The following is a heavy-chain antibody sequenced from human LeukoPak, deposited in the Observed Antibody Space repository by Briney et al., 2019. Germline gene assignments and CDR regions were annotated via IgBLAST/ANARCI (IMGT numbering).Heavy chain of an antibody. Sequence: SETLSLTCTVSGVSIISSGYYWGWIRQTPGKGLEWIGSMYYSGSTYYNPSLKSRVTVSVDTSKNQFSLKLRSVTAADTAVYYCARDGNALWGQGTLVTVSS. J-gene: IGHJ4*02. D-gene: IGHD1-1*01. V-gene: IGHV4-39*07. CDR1: GVSIISSGYY. CDR2: MYYSGST. CDR3: ARDGNAL.